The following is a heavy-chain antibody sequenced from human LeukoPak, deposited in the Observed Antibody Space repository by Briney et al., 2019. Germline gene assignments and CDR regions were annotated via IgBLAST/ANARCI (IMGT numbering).Heavy chain of an antibody. V-gene: IGHV1-69*04. J-gene: IGHJ5*02. D-gene: IGHD2-2*02. CDR2: IIPIFGIA. CDR1: GGTFSSYA. Sequence: ASVKVSCKASGGTFSSYAISWVRQAPGQGLEWMGRIIPIFGIANYAQKFQGRVTITADKSTSTAYMELGSLRSEDTAVYYCAREGGIVVVPAAIPNWFDPWGQGTLVTVSS. CDR3: AREGGIVVVPAAIPNWFDP.